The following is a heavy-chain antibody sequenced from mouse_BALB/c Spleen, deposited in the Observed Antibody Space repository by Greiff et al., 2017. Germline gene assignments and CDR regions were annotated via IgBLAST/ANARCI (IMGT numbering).Heavy chain of an antibody. D-gene: IGHD2-4*01. CDR3: ARHRYDYDVYFDY. V-gene: IGHV5-12-2*01. CDR2: ISNGGGST. Sequence: DVMLVESGGGLVQPGGSLKLSCAASGFTFSSYTMSWVRQTPEKRLEWVAYISNGGGSTYYPDTVKGRFTISRDNAKNTLYLQMSSLKSEDTAMYYCARHRYDYDVYFDYWGQGTTLTVSS. J-gene: IGHJ2*01. CDR1: GFTFSSYT.